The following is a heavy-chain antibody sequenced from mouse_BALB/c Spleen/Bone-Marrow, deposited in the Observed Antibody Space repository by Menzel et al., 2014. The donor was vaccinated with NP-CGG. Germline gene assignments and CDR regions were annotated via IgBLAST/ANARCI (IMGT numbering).Heavy chain of an antibody. V-gene: IGHV7-3*02. D-gene: IGHD2-13*01. CDR3: ARVYFDDYEAWFAY. J-gene: IGHJ3*01. Sequence: VHVKQSGGGLVQPGGSLRLSCATSGFTFTDYYMSWVRQPPGKALEWLGFIRNKANGYTTEYSASVKGRFTISRDNSQSILFLQMNTLRTEDSAIYYCARVYFDDYEAWFAYWGQGTLVTVSA. CDR2: IRNKANGYTT. CDR1: GFTFTDYY.